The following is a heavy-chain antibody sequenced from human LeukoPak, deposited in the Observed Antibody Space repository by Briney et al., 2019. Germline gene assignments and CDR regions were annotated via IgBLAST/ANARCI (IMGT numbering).Heavy chain of an antibody. J-gene: IGHJ4*02. D-gene: IGHD2-2*01. Sequence: ASVKVSCKASGYTFTSYYMHWVRQAPGQGLEWMGIINPSGGSTSYAQKFQGRVTMTRDTSTSTVYMELSSLRSEDTAVYYCARDHCSSTSCYGFDYWGQGTLVTVSS. V-gene: IGHV1-46*01. CDR2: INPSGGST. CDR1: GYTFTSYY. CDR3: ARDHCSSTSCYGFDY.